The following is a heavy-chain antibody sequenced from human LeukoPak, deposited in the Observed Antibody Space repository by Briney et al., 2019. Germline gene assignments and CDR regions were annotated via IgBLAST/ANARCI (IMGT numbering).Heavy chain of an antibody. D-gene: IGHD3-9*01. CDR1: GFTFSSYG. CDR2: IWYDGSNK. Sequence: SGGSLRLSCAASGFTFSSYGMHWVRQAPGKGLEWVAVIWYDGSNKYYADSVKGRFTISRDNSKNTLYLQMNSLRAEDTAVYYCARENILTGYYNGPLDYWSQGTLVTVSS. V-gene: IGHV3-33*01. CDR3: ARENILTGYYNGPLDY. J-gene: IGHJ4*02.